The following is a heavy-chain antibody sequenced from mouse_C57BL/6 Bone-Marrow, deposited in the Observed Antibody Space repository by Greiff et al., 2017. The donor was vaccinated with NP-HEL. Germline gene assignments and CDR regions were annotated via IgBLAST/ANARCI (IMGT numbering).Heavy chain of an antibody. J-gene: IGHJ2*01. CDR2: INPNNGGT. V-gene: IGHV1-26*01. Sequence: EVQLQQSGPELVKPGASVKISCKASGYTFTDYYMNWVKQSHGKSLEWIGDINPNNGGTSYSQKFKGKATLTVDKSSSTAYMELRSLTSEDSAVYYCASEGDYWGQGTTLTVSS. CDR1: GYTFTDYY. CDR3: ASEGDY.